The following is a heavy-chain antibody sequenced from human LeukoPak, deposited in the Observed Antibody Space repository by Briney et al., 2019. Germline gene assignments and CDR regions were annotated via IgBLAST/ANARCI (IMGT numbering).Heavy chain of an antibody. V-gene: IGHV3-21*01. CDR1: GFTFSSYS. CDR2: ISSSSSYI. D-gene: IGHD2-8*02. J-gene: IGHJ6*02. Sequence: GGSLRLSCAASGFTFSSYSMNWVRQAPGKGLEWVSSISSSSSYIYYADSVKGRFTISRDNAKNSLYLQMNSLRAEDTAVYHCARRLVATPMDVWGQGTTVTVSS. CDR3: ARRLVATPMDV.